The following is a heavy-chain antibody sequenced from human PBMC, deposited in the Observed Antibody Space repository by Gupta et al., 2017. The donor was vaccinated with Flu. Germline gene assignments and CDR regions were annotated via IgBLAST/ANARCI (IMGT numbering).Heavy chain of an antibody. J-gene: IGHJ4*02. Sequence: FSSYSIKGVGQAPGKGLEWVSSISSSGSYIYYADSVKGRLNSTRHNAKTPVFLQMNSPRDEDPAEYYCTRAWGRSYWFLDYWGQGTLVTVSS. CDR3: TRAWGRSYWFLDY. V-gene: IGHV3-21*01. CDR1: FSSYS. D-gene: IGHD1-26*01. CDR2: ISSSGSYI.